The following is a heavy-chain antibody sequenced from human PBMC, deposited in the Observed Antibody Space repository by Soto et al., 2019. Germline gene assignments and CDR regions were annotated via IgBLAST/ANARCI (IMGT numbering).Heavy chain of an antibody. CDR3: ARDFDSSGYYGPVGAFDI. J-gene: IGHJ3*02. V-gene: IGHV3-21*03. CDR2: ISSSTTYI. CDR1: RFTFSSYT. D-gene: IGHD3-22*01. Sequence: GGSLRLSCSASRFTFSSYTMNWVRQAPGKGLEWVSSISSSTTYIYYADSVKGRFTISRDNAKNSLYLQVNSLRAEDTAVYYCARDFDSSGYYGPVGAFDIWGQGTMVTVSS.